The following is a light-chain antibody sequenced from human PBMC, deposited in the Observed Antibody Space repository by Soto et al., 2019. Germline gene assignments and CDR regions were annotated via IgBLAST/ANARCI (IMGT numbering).Light chain of an antibody. CDR3: QQYGSLPQT. CDR1: QSVSSSF. CDR2: GAS. Sequence: EIVLTQPPGTLSLSPGERATLSCRASQSVSSSFLAWYQQKPGQAPRLVIYGASSRATGIPDRFSGSGSGTDFTLTISRLEPEDFAVYYCQQYGSLPQTFGQGTKVDIK. V-gene: IGKV3-20*01. J-gene: IGKJ1*01.